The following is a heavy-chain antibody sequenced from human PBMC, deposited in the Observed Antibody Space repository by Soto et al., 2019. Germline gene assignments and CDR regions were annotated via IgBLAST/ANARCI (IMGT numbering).Heavy chain of an antibody. CDR1: GGSINTGGYF. D-gene: IGHD2-21*01. CDR2: IASSGST. V-gene: IGHV4-31*03. J-gene: IGHJ5*02. Sequence: PSETLSLTCTVSGGSINTGGYFWTWIRQHPGKGLEWIGYIASSGSTYYNPSLKGRLTIAADTSENQFSLRLTSVTAADTAVYYCARLRIATNNYKWFDPWGQGTLVTVSS. CDR3: ARLRIATNNYKWFDP.